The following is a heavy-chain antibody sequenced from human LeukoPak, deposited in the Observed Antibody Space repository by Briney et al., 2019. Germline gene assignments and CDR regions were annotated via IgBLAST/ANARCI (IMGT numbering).Heavy chain of an antibody. Sequence: ASVKVSCKASGYTFTGYYMHWVRQAPGQGLEWMGWINPNSGGTNYAQKFQGRVTMTRDTSISTAYMELSRLRSDDTAVYYCARVVIPYYGMDVWGQGTTVTVPS. D-gene: IGHD2-21*01. CDR1: GYTFTGYY. CDR2: INPNSGGT. V-gene: IGHV1-2*02. J-gene: IGHJ6*02. CDR3: ARVVIPYYGMDV.